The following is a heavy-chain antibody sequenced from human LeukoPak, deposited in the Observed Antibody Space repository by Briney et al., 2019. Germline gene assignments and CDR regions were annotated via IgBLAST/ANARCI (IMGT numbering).Heavy chain of an antibody. Sequence: GESLKISCKGSGYSFTSYWIGWVRQMPGKGLEWMGIIYPGDSDTRYSPPFQGQVTTSADKSISTAYLQWSSLKASDTAMYYCARLGQRYYDFWSGYYPEDYYYYGMDVWGQGTTVTVPS. CDR3: ARLGQRYYDFWSGYYPEDYYYYGMDV. V-gene: IGHV5-51*01. J-gene: IGHJ6*02. D-gene: IGHD3-3*01. CDR2: IYPGDSDT. CDR1: GYSFTSYW.